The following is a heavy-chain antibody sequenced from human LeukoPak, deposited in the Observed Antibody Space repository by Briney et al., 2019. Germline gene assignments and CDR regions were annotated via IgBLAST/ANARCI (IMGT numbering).Heavy chain of an antibody. Sequence: GGSLKLSCAASGFTFSSYGMHWVRQAPGKGLEWVTFIGYDGSNKYYADSVKGRFTISRDNFNNTLNLQMDSLRAEDTAVYYCAKDDRLSSGYGSSDYWGQGTLVTVSS. CDR2: IGYDGSNK. J-gene: IGHJ4*02. V-gene: IGHV3-30*02. CDR3: AKDDRLSSGYGSSDY. D-gene: IGHD3-10*01. CDR1: GFTFSSYG.